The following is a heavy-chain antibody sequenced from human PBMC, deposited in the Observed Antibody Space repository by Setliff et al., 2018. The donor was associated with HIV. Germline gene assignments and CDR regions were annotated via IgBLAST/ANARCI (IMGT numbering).Heavy chain of an antibody. CDR2: IIPMFDAP. J-gene: IGHJ3*01. Sequence: GASVKVSCKTSGGTFSSYAISWVRQAPGQGLEWMGGIIPMFDAPNYAQKFQGRVTITADESTSTAYMELSSLRSEDSAVYFRARPIRAAAGNDAFHVWGQGTMVTVSS. CDR1: GGTFSSYA. V-gene: IGHV1-69*13. D-gene: IGHD6-13*01. CDR3: ARPIRAAAGNDAFHV.